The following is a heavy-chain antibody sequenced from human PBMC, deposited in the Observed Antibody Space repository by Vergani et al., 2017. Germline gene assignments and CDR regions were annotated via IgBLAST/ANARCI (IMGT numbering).Heavy chain of an antibody. CDR1: GGPFSSYA. Sequence: QVQLVQSGAEVKKPGSSVKVSCKASGGPFSSYAISWVRQAPGQGLAWMGRIIPIFGTAHYGQKFQGRVTLTADESTSTAYMELSRLRSEDTAVYYCARGSSGWYFSNYWGQGTLVTVSS. CDR2: IIPIFGTA. J-gene: IGHJ4*02. V-gene: IGHV1-69*18. D-gene: IGHD6-19*01. CDR3: ARGSSGWYFSNY.